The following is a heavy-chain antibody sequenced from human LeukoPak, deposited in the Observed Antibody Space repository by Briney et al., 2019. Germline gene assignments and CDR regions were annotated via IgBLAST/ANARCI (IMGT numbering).Heavy chain of an antibody. D-gene: IGHD3-9*01. CDR1: GFTFSNYE. V-gene: IGHV3-48*03. CDR3: AKDYYDILTGYYRWDNYFDY. CDR2: IDNSGTTR. J-gene: IGHJ4*02. Sequence: GGSLRLSCAASGFTFSNYEMNWVRQAPGKGLEWVSYIDNSGTTRHYTDSVKGRFTISRDNSKNSLYLQMNSLRTEDTALYYCAKDYYDILTGYYRWDNYFDYWGQGTLVTVSS.